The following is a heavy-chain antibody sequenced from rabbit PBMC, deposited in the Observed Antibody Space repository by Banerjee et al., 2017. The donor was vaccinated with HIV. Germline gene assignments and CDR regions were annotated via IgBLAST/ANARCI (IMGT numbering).Heavy chain of an antibody. J-gene: IGHJ4*01. CDR3: ARDLAGVIGWNFGL. V-gene: IGHV1S40*01. CDR2: IYAGSSGST. Sequence: QSLEESGGDLVKPGASLTLTCTTSGFSFSNGYYMCWVRQAPGKGLEWIACIYAGSSGSTYYATWAKGRFTISKTSSTTVTLQMTSLTAADTATYFCARDLAGVIGWNFGLWGPGTLVTVS. D-gene: IGHD4-1*01. CDR1: GFSFSNGYY.